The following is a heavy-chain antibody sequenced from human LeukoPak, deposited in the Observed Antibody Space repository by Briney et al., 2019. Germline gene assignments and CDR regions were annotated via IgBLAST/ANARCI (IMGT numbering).Heavy chain of an antibody. V-gene: IGHV3-21*01. J-gene: IGHJ4*02. D-gene: IGHD6-19*01. CDR2: ISSSSSYI. CDR1: GFTFSSYS. Sequence: PGGSLRLSCAASGFTFSSYSMNWVRQAPGKGLEWVSSISSSSSYIYYADSVKGRFTISRDNAKNSLYLQMNSLRAEDTAVYYCARGYRVLQWLVRVAHAPHFDYWGQGTLVTVSS. CDR3: ARGYRVLQWLVRVAHAPHFDY.